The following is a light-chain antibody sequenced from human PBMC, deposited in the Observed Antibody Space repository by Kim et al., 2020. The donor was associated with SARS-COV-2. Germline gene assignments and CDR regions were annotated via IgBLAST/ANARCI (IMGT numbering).Light chain of an antibody. CDR3: NSRDSSGNHYF. Sequence: SSELTQDPAVSVALGQTVRIPCQGDSLRTYYASWYQQKPGQAPVLVLYSKNNRPSGIPDRFSGSSSGNTATLTITGAQAEDEADYYCNSRDSSGNHYFFG. J-gene: IGLJ1*01. CDR2: SKN. V-gene: IGLV3-19*01. CDR1: SLRTYY.